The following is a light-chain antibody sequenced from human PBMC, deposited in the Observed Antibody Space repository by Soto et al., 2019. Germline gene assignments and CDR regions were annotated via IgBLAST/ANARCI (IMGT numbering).Light chain of an antibody. CDR3: TAWDDSLNALI. CDR1: SFNIGSNS. J-gene: IGLJ2*01. CDR2: SND. V-gene: IGLV1-44*01. Sequence: QSAVTQPPSASGTPGQRVTISCSGTSFNIGSNSVNWYQQVPGTAPKLLLFSNDQRPSGVPDRFSGSKSGTSASLAISGLRPEDEADYFCTAWDDSLNALIFGGGTKLTVL.